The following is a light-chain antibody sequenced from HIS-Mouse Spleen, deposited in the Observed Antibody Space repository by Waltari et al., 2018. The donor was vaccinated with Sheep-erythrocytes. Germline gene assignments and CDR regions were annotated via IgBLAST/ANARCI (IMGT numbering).Light chain of an antibody. CDR2: DVS. CDR1: SSDVGGYNY. J-gene: IGLJ1*01. V-gene: IGLV2-11*01. CDR3: CSYAGSYNHV. Sequence: QSALTQPRSVSGSPGQSVTISCTGTSSDVGGYNYVSWYQQHPGKAPKLMIYDVSNRPSVVPGRFSGSKSGNTASLTISGLQAEDEADYYCCSYAGSYNHVFATGTKVTVL.